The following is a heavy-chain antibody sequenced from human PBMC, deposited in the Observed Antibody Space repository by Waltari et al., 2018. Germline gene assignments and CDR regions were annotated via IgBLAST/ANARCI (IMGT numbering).Heavy chain of an antibody. CDR1: GVSPYPVV. CDR2: ISFDGLRN. Sequence: QEHRVESGGGGVQPWGALTVLVHGPGVSPYPVVLHWVRQTLGKGRQWLAVISFDGLRNQSADSLKGRFDISRDNSRNTLYLHMTGLTPEDTGMYFCATPARGYGTCDLWGRGTLVTV. CDR3: ATPARGYGTCDL. J-gene: IGHJ4*02. D-gene: IGHD5-12*01. V-gene: IGHV3-30*03.